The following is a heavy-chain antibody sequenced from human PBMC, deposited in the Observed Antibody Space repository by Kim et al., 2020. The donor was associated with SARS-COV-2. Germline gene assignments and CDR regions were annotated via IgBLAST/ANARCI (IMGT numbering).Heavy chain of an antibody. Sequence: GGSLRPSCAASGFTFSSYAMHWVRQAPGKGLEWVAVISYDGSNKYYADSVKGRFTISRDNSKNTLYLQMNSLRAEDTAVYYCARDYEMATIIGAYYYYGMDVWGQGTTVTVSS. CDR2: ISYDGSNK. D-gene: IGHD5-12*01. V-gene: IGHV3-30*04. CDR3: ARDYEMATIIGAYYYYGMDV. J-gene: IGHJ6*02. CDR1: GFTFSSYA.